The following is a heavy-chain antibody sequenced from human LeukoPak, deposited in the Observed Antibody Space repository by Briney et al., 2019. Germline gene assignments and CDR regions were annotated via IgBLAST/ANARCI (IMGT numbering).Heavy chain of an antibody. J-gene: IGHJ4*02. Sequence: ASVKVSCKASGYTFTAYYIHWVRQAPGQGLEWMGWISAYNGNTNYAQKLQGRVTMTTDTSTSTAYMELRSLRSDDTAVYYCARDNDHATKPIDYWGQGTLVTVSS. CDR1: GYTFTAYY. V-gene: IGHV1-18*04. D-gene: IGHD1-14*01. CDR3: ARDNDHATKPIDY. CDR2: ISAYNGNT.